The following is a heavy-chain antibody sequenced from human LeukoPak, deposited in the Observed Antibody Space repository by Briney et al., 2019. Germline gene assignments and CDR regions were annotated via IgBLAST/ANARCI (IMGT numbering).Heavy chain of an antibody. CDR1: GGSISSTIYY. J-gene: IGHJ4*02. D-gene: IGHD3-22*01. CDR3: ARTITVIKRYFDF. Sequence: SETLALTCTVSGGSISSTIYYWGWIRQPPGKGLEWIGSIDYSGSTYYNPSLKSRVTISVDTSKNQFSLNLSSVTAADTAVYYCARTITVIKRYFDFWGQGTLVTVSS. V-gene: IGHV4-39*01. CDR2: IDYSGST.